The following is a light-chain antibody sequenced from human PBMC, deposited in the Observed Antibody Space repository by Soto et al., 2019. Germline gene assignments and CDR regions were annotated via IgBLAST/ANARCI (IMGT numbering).Light chain of an antibody. CDR1: QSVSSNY. V-gene: IGKV3-20*01. J-gene: IGKJ5*01. Sequence: EIVLTQSPDTLSVSPGDTATLSCRASQSVSSNYLAWYQQKPGQAPRLLIYGASSRATGIPGRFSGSGSGTDFTLTISRLEPEDFGVYYCQQFGSSIPHTFGQGTRLEIK. CDR2: GAS. CDR3: QQFGSSIPHT.